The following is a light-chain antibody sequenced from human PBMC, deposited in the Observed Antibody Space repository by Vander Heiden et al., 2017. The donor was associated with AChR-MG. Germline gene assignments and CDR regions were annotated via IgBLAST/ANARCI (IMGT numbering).Light chain of an antibody. J-gene: IGKJ1*01. CDR1: QSLVHSNGYNY. CDR3: MQALQTPRT. Sequence: IVMTPSPLSLPVTPGEPASISCRSSQSLVHSNGYNYLDWYLQKPGQSPQLLIYLGSNRASGVPDRFSGSGSGTDFTLKISRVEAEDVGVYYCMQALQTPRTFGQGTKVEIK. CDR2: LGS. V-gene: IGKV2-28*01.